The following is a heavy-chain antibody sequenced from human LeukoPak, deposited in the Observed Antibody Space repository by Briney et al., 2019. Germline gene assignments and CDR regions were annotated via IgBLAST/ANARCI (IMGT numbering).Heavy chain of an antibody. Sequence: SETLSLTCTVSGGSISSYYWSWIRQPAGKGLEWIGRIYTSGSTNYNPSLKSRVTMSVDTSKNQFSLKLSSVTAADTAVYYCARDLVTDSSGPFDYWGQGTQVTVSS. CDR3: ARDLVTDSSGPFDY. CDR2: IYTSGST. V-gene: IGHV4-4*07. J-gene: IGHJ4*02. CDR1: GGSISSYY. D-gene: IGHD3-22*01.